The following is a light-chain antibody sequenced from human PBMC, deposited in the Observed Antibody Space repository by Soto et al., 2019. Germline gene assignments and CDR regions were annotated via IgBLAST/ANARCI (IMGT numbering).Light chain of an antibody. CDR3: QQYRSFSFT. Sequence: DIQMTQSPSSLSASVGDRVTITCRASQSITYWLAWYQQKPGRAPKFLIYAVFNLQSGVPSRFSGSGSGTEFTLTINSLQPDDYATYYCQQYRSFSFTFGEGTKLEIK. V-gene: IGKV1-5*01. J-gene: IGKJ2*01. CDR1: QSITYW. CDR2: AVF.